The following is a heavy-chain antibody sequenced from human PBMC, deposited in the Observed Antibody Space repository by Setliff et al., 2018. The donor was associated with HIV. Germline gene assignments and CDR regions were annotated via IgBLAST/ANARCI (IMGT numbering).Heavy chain of an antibody. CDR1: GGSISSYY. Sequence: PSETLSLTCTVSGGSISSYYWSWIRQPAGKRLEFIGRISAAGTINYNPSLRSRVTLSVDTSENQFSLTVNSVTAADTAMYFCARDEGRATGSWWDQSASWYLDYWGRGTMVTVSS. J-gene: IGHJ4*03. V-gene: IGHV4-4*07. CDR3: ARDEGRATGSWWDQSASWYLDY. D-gene: IGHD6-13*01. CDR2: ISAAGTI.